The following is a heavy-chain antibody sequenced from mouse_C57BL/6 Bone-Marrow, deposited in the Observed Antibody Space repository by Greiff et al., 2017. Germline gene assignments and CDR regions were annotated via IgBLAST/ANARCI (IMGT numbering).Heavy chain of an antibody. Sequence: QVQLQQSGPELVKPGASVKLSCKASGYTFTSYDINWVKQRPGQGLEWIGWIYPRDGSTKYNEKFKGKATLTVDKSSSTAYMQLSSLTSEDSAVYYGARGAHLRLRGVDYWGQGTTLTVSS. J-gene: IGHJ2*01. CDR1: GYTFTSYD. CDR3: ARGAHLRLRGVDY. V-gene: IGHV1-85*01. CDR2: IYPRDGST. D-gene: IGHD3-2*02.